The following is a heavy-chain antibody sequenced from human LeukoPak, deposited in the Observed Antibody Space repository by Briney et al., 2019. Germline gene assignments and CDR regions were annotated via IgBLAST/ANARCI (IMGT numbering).Heavy chain of an antibody. CDR2: IIPIFGTA. D-gene: IGHD6-25*01. V-gene: IGHV1-69*13. CDR3: AGGALPIAAAVTHWCDP. CDR1: GGTFSSYA. Sequence: SVKVSCKASGGTFSSYAISWVRQAPGQGLEWMGGIIPIFGTANYAQKFQGRVTITADESTSTAYMQLSSLRSEDTAVYYCAGGALPIAAAVTHWCDPWGQGTLVTVSS. J-gene: IGHJ5*02.